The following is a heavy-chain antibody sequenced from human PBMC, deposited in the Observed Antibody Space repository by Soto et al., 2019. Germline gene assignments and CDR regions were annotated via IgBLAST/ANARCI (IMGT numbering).Heavy chain of an antibody. Sequence: SETLSLTCAVSGGSISSGGYSWTWIRQPPGKGLEWIGYIYHSGSTYYNPSLKSRVTISVDRSKNQFSLNLNSVTAADTAVYYCARVPDVWGQGTTVTVSS. CDR3: ARVPDV. J-gene: IGHJ6*02. CDR1: GGSISSGGYS. V-gene: IGHV4-30-2*01. CDR2: IYHSGST.